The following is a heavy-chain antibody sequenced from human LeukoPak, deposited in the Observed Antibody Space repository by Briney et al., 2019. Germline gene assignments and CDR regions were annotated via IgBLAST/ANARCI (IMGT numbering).Heavy chain of an antibody. Sequence: GESLKISCKSSGYSFPDYWIDWVRQMPGQGVEWMGINYPADSDTRYSPSFQGQVTISADKSINTAYLQWSPLKASDTAAYYCARRRGDGYNSPFDYWGQGTLVTVPS. V-gene: IGHV5-51*01. J-gene: IGHJ4*02. CDR3: ARRRGDGYNSPFDY. CDR1: GYSFPDYW. CDR2: NYPADSDT. D-gene: IGHD5-24*01.